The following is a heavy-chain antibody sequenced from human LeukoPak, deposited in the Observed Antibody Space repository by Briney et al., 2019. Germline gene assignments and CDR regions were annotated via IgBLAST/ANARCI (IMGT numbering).Heavy chain of an antibody. D-gene: IGHD3-22*01. CDR1: GYSFTSYW. J-gene: IGHJ4*02. CDR2: IYPGDSDT. V-gene: IGHV5-51*01. CDR3: ASLSKNSVVVNNESFDY. Sequence: GESLKISCKGSGYSFTSYWIGWVRQMPGKGLEWMGIIYPGDSDTRYSPSFQGQVTISADKSISTAYLQWSSLKASDTAMYYCASLSKNSVVVNNESFDYWGQGTLVTVSS.